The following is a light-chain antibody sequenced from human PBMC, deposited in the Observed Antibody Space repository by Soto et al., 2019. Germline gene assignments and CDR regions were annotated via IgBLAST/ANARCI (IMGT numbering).Light chain of an antibody. CDR3: QQYNNWPWT. CDR1: QSVSGY. J-gene: IGKJ1*01. CDR2: DAS. V-gene: IGKV3-11*01. Sequence: EIVLTQSPATLSLSPGERATLSCRASQSVSGYLAWYQQKPGQAPRLLIYDASNRATGIPARFSGSGSGTGFTLTISSLQSEDFAVYYCQQYNNWPWTFGQGTKVDIK.